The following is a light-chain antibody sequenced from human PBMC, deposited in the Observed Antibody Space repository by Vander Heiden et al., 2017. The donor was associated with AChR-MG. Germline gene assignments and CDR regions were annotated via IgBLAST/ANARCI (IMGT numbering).Light chain of an antibody. V-gene: IGKV1-5*03. CDR1: QSISSW. CDR2: KAS. CDR3: QHYNNYPYT. Sequence: DIQMTQSPSTLSASVGDRVTITCRASQSISSWLAWYQQRPGKAPRLLIYKASRLENGVPSRFSGSGSGKEFTLTISSLQPDDFATYYCQHYNNYPYTFGHETKLEIK. J-gene: IGKJ2*01.